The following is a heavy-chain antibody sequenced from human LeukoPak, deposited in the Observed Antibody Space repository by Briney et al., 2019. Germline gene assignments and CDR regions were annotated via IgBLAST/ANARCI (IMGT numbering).Heavy chain of an antibody. D-gene: IGHD3-10*01. Sequence: SETLSLTCTVSGGSISSGGYYWSWIRQPPGKGLEWIGYIYHSGSTYYNPSLKSRVTISVDRSKNQFSLKLSSVTAADMAVYYCARIFGYSLDYWGQGTLVTVSS. CDR3: ARIFGYSLDY. CDR2: IYHSGST. V-gene: IGHV4-30-2*01. CDR1: GGSISSGGYY. J-gene: IGHJ4*02.